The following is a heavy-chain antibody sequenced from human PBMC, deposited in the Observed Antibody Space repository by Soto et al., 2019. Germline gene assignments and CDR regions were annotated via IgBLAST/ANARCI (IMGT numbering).Heavy chain of an antibody. CDR1: GGSISSGGYY. CDR3: ARDRTRRDIDY. Sequence: SETLSLTCTVSGGSISSGGYYWSWIRQHPGKGLEWIGYIYYSGSTYYNPSLKSRVTISVDTSKNQFSLKLSSVTAADTAVYYCARDRTRRDIDYWGQGTLVTVSS. J-gene: IGHJ4*02. CDR2: IYYSGST. D-gene: IGHD1-1*01. V-gene: IGHV4-31*03.